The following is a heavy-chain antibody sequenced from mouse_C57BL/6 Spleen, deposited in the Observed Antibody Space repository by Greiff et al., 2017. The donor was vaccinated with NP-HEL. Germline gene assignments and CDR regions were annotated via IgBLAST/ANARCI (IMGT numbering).Heavy chain of an antibody. V-gene: IGHV3-6*01. CDR1: GYSITSGYY. D-gene: IGHD1-1*01. CDR3: ARKRVTTVVAPEDYFDY. Sequence: EVKLEESGPGLVKPSQSLSLTCSVTGYSITSGYYWNWIRQFPGNKLEWMGYISYDGSNNYNPSLKNRISITRDTSKNQFFLKLNSVTTEDTATDYCARKRVTTVVAPEDYFDYWGQGTTLTVSS. J-gene: IGHJ2*01. CDR2: ISYDGSN.